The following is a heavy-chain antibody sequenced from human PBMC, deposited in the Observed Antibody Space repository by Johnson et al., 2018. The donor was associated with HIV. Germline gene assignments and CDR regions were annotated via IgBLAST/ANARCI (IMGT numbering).Heavy chain of an antibody. J-gene: IGHJ3*02. D-gene: IGHD2/OR15-2a*01. Sequence: VQLVESGGGVVQPGGSLRLSCAASRFTFSNHGMHWVRQAPGKGLEWVAFVRYDGSNKYYADSVKGRFSISRDNSKNTLYLQMNSLRVEDTAVYYCAKELYAPAPFDIWGQGTMVTVSS. CDR2: VRYDGSNK. V-gene: IGHV3-30*02. CDR1: RFTFSNHG. CDR3: AKELYAPAPFDI.